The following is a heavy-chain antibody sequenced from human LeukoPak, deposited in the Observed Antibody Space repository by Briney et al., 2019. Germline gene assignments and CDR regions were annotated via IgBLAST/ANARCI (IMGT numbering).Heavy chain of an antibody. J-gene: IGHJ4*02. CDR1: GFTFSSYD. V-gene: IGHV3-13*01. D-gene: IGHD6-13*01. CDR2: IGKAGDT. CDR3: TTVLSSNRYNLCDY. Sequence: PGGSLRLSCTASGFTFSSYDMHWVRQVPGEGLEWVSGIGKAGDTHYPGSVKGRFTISRENGRNSLYLQMNSLGAEDTAVYYCTTVLSSNRYNLCDYWGQGTLVTVSS.